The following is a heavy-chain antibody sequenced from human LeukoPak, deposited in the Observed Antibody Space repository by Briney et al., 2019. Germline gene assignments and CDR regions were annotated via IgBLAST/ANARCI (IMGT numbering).Heavy chain of an antibody. D-gene: IGHD2-2*01. CDR3: ARDGEDIVVVPAAMSRFDP. Sequence: ASVKVSCKASGYSFINYGITWVPQAPGQGLEWMGWISAYNGNTNYAQKLQGRVTMTTDTSRSTAYMELRSLRSDDTAVYYCARDGEDIVVVPAAMSRFDPWGQGTLVTVSS. J-gene: IGHJ5*02. V-gene: IGHV1-18*01. CDR1: GYSFINYG. CDR2: ISAYNGNT.